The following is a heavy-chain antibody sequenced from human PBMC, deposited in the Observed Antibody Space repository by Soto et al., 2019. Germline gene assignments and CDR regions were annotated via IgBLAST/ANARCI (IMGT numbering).Heavy chain of an antibody. CDR1: GYTFTNYG. J-gene: IGHJ4*02. CDR3: ARGIAVAGNY. V-gene: IGHV1-3*01. D-gene: IGHD6-19*01. CDR2: INAANGYT. Sequence: QVQLVQSGAEVKKPGASVKVSCKASGYTFTNYGIHWVRQAPGQRLEWMGWINAANGYTKYSQKCQGRVTITRDTSASIAYMELSSLRSEDTAVYYCARGIAVAGNYWGQGTLVTVSS.